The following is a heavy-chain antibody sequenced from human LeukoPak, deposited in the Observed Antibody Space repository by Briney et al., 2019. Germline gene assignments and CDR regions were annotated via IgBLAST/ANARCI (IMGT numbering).Heavy chain of an antibody. CDR1: GFTFSSYS. V-gene: IGHV3-21*01. J-gene: IGHJ4*02. D-gene: IGHD3-9*01. CDR2: ISSSSSYI. Sequence: GGSLRLSCAASGFTFSSYSMNWVRQAPGKGLEWVSSISSSSSYIYYADSVKGRFTISRDNAKNSLYLQMNSLRAEDTAVYYCAKEGTYDILTGYYEAGYFDYWGQGTLVTVSS. CDR3: AKEGTYDILTGYYEAGYFDY.